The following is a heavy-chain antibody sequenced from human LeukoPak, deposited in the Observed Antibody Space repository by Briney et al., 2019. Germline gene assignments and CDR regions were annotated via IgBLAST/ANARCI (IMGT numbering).Heavy chain of an antibody. J-gene: IGHJ4*02. Sequence: GGSLRLSCAASGFNFSSYSLNWVRQAPGKGLEWVSYISSSTRRIYYADSVKGRFTISRDNAKNSLYLQMNSLRAEDTAVYYCARGSPLIDYWGQGTLVTVSS. CDR2: ISSSTRRI. D-gene: IGHD3-10*01. V-gene: IGHV3-48*04. CDR1: GFNFSSYS. CDR3: ARGSPLIDY.